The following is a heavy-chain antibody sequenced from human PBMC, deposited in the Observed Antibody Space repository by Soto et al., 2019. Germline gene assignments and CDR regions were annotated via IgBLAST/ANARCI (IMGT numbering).Heavy chain of an antibody. J-gene: IGHJ6*02. D-gene: IGHD3-10*01. CDR3: ARAVTWGLDV. CDR1: GFTFSLYS. Sequence: EVQLVESGGGLVQPGGSLRLSCAASGFTFSLYSMSWVRQAPGKGLEWVSYISRSSTGIHYADSVKGRFNISRDDATNSMLLQMNSLRDGDTAVYYCARAVTWGLDVWGQGTTVSISS. V-gene: IGHV3-48*02. CDR2: ISRSSTGI.